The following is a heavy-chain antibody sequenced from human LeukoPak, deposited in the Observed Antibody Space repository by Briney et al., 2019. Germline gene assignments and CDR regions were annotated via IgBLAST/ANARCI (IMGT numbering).Heavy chain of an antibody. CDR2: IYYSGST. D-gene: IGHD6-13*01. V-gene: IGHV4-59*08. J-gene: IGHJ4*02. CDR1: GGSISSDY. CDR3: ARSDGSSPDY. Sequence: PSETLSLTCTVSGGSISSDYWTWIRQPPGKGLEWIGYIYYSGSTNYNPSLKSRVTISVDTSKNQFSLKLTSVTAADTAVYYCARSDGSSPDYWGQGTLVTVSS.